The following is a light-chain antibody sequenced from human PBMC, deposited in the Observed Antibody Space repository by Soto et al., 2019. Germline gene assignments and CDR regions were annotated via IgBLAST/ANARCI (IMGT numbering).Light chain of an antibody. CDR2: DAS. CDR3: QQYNYWPPWT. J-gene: IGKJ1*01. Sequence: EVVLTQSPATLSLSPGERATLSCRASQSVSSYLSWYQQKPGQGPRLLIYDASTRATGIPARFSGSGSGTEFTLTISSLQSEDFAVYYCQQYNYWPPWTFGQGTKVDI. V-gene: IGKV3-15*01. CDR1: QSVSSY.